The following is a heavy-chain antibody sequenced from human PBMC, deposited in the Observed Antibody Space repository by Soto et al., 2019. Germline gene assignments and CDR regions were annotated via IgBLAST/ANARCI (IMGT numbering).Heavy chain of an antibody. CDR1: GFTFSSYS. Sequence: GGSLRLSCAASGFTFSSYSMNWVRQAPGKGLEWVSSISGSSPSYADSVQGRFIIYRDNSRTTLSLQMNSLRAEDTAVYYCARDGSTVNHYYYYMDVWGKGTTVTVSS. CDR3: ARDGSTVNHYYYYMDV. J-gene: IGHJ6*03. CDR2: ISGSSP. V-gene: IGHV3-21*01.